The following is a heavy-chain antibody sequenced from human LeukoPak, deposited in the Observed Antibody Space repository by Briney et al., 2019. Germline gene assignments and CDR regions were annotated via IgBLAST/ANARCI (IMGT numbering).Heavy chain of an antibody. D-gene: IGHD3-10*01. CDR1: GGSISSSSYY. CDR2: IYYSGST. V-gene: IGHV4-39*01. J-gene: IGHJ6*03. CDR3: ARVTMVRGVMGDYYYYMDV. Sequence: SETLSLTCTVSGGSISSSSYYWGWIRQPPGKGLEWIGSIYYSGSTYYNPSLKSRVTISVDTSKNQFSLKLSSVTAADTAVYYCARVTMVRGVMGDYYYYMDVWGKGTTVTISS.